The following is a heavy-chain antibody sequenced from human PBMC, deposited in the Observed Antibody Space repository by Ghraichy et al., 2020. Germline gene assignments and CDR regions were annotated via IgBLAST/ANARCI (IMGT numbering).Heavy chain of an antibody. V-gene: IGHV3-21*01. CDR3: ARGLQWGPPDY. J-gene: IGHJ4*02. CDR2: ISSSSDYI. Sequence: GGSLRLSCAASGFTFISYSMNWVRQAPGKGLEWVAAISSSSDYIHYADSVRGRFTISRDSADSSLYLQMNSLRVEDTAVYYCARGLQWGPPDYWGQGTLVTVSS. CDR1: GFTFISYS. D-gene: IGHD1-26*01.